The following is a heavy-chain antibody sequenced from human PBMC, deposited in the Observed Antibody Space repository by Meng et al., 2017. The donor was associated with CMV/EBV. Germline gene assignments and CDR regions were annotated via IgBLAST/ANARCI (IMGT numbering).Heavy chain of an antibody. CDR3: ARYSSWPGLASA. CDR2: INHSGST. V-gene: IGHV4-34*01. J-gene: IGHJ5*02. Sequence: SETLSLTCAVYGGSFSGYYWSWIRQPPGKGLEWIGEINHSGSTNYNPSPKSRVTISVDTSKNQFSLKLSSVTAADTAVYYCARYSSWPGLASAWGQGTLVTVSS. CDR1: GGSFSGYY. D-gene: IGHD6-13*01.